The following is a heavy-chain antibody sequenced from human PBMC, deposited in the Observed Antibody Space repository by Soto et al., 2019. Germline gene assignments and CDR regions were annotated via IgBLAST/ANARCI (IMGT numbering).Heavy chain of an antibody. Sequence: SDTLSLTCAVYGGSFSGYYWSWIRQPPGKGLEWIGEINHNGSTNYNPSLKSRVTISVDTSKNQFSLRLISVAAADTAKYFCAREGNLGRWLQPLDYWGQGTLVTVS. D-gene: IGHD5-12*01. CDR3: AREGNLGRWLQPLDY. V-gene: IGHV4-34*01. CDR1: GGSFSGYY. CDR2: INHNGST. J-gene: IGHJ4*02.